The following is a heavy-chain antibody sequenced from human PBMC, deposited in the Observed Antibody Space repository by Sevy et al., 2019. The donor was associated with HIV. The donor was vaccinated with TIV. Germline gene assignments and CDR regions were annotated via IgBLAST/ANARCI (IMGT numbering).Heavy chain of an antibody. CDR2: LKSDVYGGTV. Sequence: GGSLRLSCTASGFTFGNYCMSWVRQAPGKGLEWVALLKSDVYGGTVDDAASVRGRFVISSDDSKSTAYLQMNDLKTEDACDYYCTRWKAAQSIFDYWGQGALVTVSS. CDR1: GFTFGNYC. CDR3: TRWKAAQSIFDY. V-gene: IGHV3-49*04. D-gene: IGHD6-13*01. J-gene: IGHJ4*02.